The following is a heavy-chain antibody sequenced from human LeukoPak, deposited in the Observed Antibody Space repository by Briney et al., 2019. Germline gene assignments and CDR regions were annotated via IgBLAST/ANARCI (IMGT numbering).Heavy chain of an antibody. J-gene: IGHJ4*02. CDR1: GYTFTGYY. Sequence: ASVKVSCKASGYTFTGYYMHWVRQAPGQGLEWMGWINPNSGGTNYAQKFQGRVTMTRDTSISTAYMELSRLRSDDTAVYYCARDLGSSSWYVWNYWGQGTLVTVSS. D-gene: IGHD6-13*01. CDR3: ARDLGSSSWYVWNY. V-gene: IGHV1-2*02. CDR2: INPNSGGT.